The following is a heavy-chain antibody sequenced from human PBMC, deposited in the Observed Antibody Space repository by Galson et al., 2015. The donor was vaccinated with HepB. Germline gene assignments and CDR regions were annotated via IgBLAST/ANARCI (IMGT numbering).Heavy chain of an antibody. J-gene: IGHJ4*02. CDR1: GFTFSSYW. D-gene: IGHD5-12*01. CDR3: ARVREYSGYDYPQYYFDY. Sequence: SLRLSCAASGFTFSSYWMSWVRQAPGKGLEWVANIKQDGSEKYYVDSVKGRFTISRDNAKNSLYLQMNSLRAEDTAVYYCARVREYSGYDYPQYYFDYWGQGTLVTVSS. V-gene: IGHV3-7*01. CDR2: IKQDGSEK.